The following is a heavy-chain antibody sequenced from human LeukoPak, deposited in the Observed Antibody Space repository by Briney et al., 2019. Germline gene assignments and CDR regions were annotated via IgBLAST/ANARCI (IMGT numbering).Heavy chain of an antibody. CDR2: IYYSGST. Sequence: SETLSLTCTVSGGSISSYYWTWIRQPPGKGLEWIGYIYYSGSTNYNPSLKSRVTISVDTSKNQFSLKLTSVTAADTAVYYCARGLNSGYFDYCGQGTLVTVSS. CDR1: GGSISSYY. V-gene: IGHV4-59*01. D-gene: IGHD1-26*01. J-gene: IGHJ4*02. CDR3: ARGLNSGYFDY.